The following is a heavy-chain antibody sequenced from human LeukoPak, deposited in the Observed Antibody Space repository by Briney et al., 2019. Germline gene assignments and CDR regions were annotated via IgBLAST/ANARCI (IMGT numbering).Heavy chain of an antibody. CDR3: TRAITYFYGSVTYDWFDS. V-gene: IGHV3-74*01. D-gene: IGHD3-10*01. CDR2: FNSDGSNT. CDR1: GFTFSSYW. J-gene: IGHJ5*01. Sequence: GGSLRLSCAASGFTFSSYWMHWVRQAPGKGLVWVSRFNSDGSNTRYADSVRGRFTLSRDNATNMVYMQMNSLRADETALYFTTRAITYFYGSVTYDWFDSWGQGTRVTVSS.